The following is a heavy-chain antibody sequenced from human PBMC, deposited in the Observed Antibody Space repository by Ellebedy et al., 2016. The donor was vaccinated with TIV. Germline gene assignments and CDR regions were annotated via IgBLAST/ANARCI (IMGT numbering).Heavy chain of an antibody. Sequence: GESLKISCAASGFTFSSYWMHWVRQAPGKGLVWVSRIKGDGSRTSYADSVKGRFTISRDNAKNTLYLQRNSLRAEDTAIYYCARVRWRTGNYDNDAFDIWGQGTMVTVSS. CDR3: ARVRWRTGNYDNDAFDI. J-gene: IGHJ3*02. CDR2: IKGDGSRT. CDR1: GFTFSSYW. V-gene: IGHV3-74*01. D-gene: IGHD3-10*01.